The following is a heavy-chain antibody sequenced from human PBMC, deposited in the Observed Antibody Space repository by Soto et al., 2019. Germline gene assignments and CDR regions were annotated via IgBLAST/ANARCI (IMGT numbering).Heavy chain of an antibody. CDR1: GGSISSSSYY. D-gene: IGHD4-17*01. J-gene: IGHJ4*02. V-gene: IGHV4-39*01. CDR2: IYYSGST. CDR3: ASRYGVYFDY. Sequence: SETLSLTCTVSGGSISSSSYYWGWIRQPPGKGLEWIGSIYYSGSTYYNPSLKSRVTISVDTSKNQFSLKLSSVTAADTAVYYCASRYGVYFDYWGQGTLVTVSS.